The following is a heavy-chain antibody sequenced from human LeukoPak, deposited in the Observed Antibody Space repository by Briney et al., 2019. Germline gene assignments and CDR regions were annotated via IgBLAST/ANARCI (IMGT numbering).Heavy chain of an antibody. V-gene: IGHV3-9*01. D-gene: IGHD3-10*01. Sequence: GGSLRLSCAASGFTFDDYAMHWVRQAPGKGLEWVSGISWSSGGIGYADSVKGRFTISRDNAKNSLYLQTNSLRAEDTALYYCAKDMWDMVRGALDYWGQGTLVTVSS. CDR2: ISWSSGGI. J-gene: IGHJ4*02. CDR3: AKDMWDMVRGALDY. CDR1: GFTFDDYA.